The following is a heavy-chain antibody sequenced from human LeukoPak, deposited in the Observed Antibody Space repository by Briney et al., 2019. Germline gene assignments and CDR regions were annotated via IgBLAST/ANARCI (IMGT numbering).Heavy chain of an antibody. D-gene: IGHD3-10*01. V-gene: IGHV1-24*01. CDR3: ATPRHLWFGELSSFDY. CDR1: GYTLTELS. CDR2: FDPEDGET. Sequence: GASVKVSCKVSGYTLTELSMHWVRQAPGKGLEWMGGFDPEDGETIYAQKFQGRVTMTEDTSTDTAYMELSSLRSGDTAVYYCATPRHLWFGELSSFDYWGQGTLVTVSS. J-gene: IGHJ4*02.